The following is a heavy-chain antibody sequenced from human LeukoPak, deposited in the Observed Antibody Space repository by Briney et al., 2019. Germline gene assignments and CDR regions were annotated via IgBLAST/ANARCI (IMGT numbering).Heavy chain of an antibody. CDR3: ARESENGFDY. CDR2: VNRDGSET. D-gene: IGHD1-14*01. J-gene: IGHJ4*02. V-gene: IGHV3-7*03. Sequence: GGSLRLSCAASGFALSSHWMTWVRQVPGRGPEWVANVNRDGSETYYLDSVKGRFTISRDNAKNSLYLQMNSLRAEDTAVYYCARESENGFDYWGQGTLVTVSS. CDR1: GFALSSHW.